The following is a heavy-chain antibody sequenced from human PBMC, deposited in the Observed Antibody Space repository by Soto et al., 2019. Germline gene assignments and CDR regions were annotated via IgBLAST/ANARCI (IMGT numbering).Heavy chain of an antibody. CDR3: ARASGEWTPPYYHDS. J-gene: IGHJ4*02. CDR2: ISAYNGNT. CDR1: GYTFTSYG. V-gene: IGHV1-18*01. D-gene: IGHD3-10*01. Sequence: ASVKVSCKASGYTFTSYGISWVRQAPVQGLEWMGWISAYNGNTNYAQKLQGRVTMTTDTSTSTAYMELRSLRSDDTAVYYCARASGEWTPPYYHDSRAQRSLVTVSS.